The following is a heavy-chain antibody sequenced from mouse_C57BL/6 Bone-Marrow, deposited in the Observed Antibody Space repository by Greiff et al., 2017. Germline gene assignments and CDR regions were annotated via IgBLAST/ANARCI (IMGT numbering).Heavy chain of an antibody. Sequence: VQLQQSGPELVKPGASVKIPCKASGYTFPDYNMDWVKQSHGKSLEWIGDINPNNGGTIYNQKFKGKATLTVDKSSSTAYMELRSLTSADTAVYYCAREKRDYAMDYWGQGTSVTVSS. CDR2: INPNNGGT. CDR1: GYTFPDYN. CDR3: AREKRDYAMDY. J-gene: IGHJ4*01. V-gene: IGHV1-18*01.